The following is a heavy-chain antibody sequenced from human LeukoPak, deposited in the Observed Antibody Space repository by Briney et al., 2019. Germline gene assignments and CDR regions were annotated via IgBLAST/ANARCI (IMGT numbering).Heavy chain of an antibody. CDR1: GGSISSYY. V-gene: IGHV4-59*08. J-gene: IGHJ4*02. CDR2: IYYSGST. D-gene: IGHD2-15*01. Sequence: SETLSLTCTVSGGSISSYYWSWIRQPPGKGLEWIGYIYYSGSTNYNPSLKSRVTISVDTSKNQFSLKLSSVTAADTAVYYCARRKPRVPATLGNYFDYWGQGTLVTVSS. CDR3: ARRKPRVPATLGNYFDY.